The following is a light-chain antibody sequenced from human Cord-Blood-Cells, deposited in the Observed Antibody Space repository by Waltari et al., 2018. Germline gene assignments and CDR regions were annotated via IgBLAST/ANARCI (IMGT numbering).Light chain of an antibody. CDR2: AAS. CDR1: QSISSY. V-gene: IGKV1-39*01. CDR3: QQSYSTPFT. J-gene: IGKJ3*01. Sequence: DIQMTQSPSSLSASVGDRVTITCRASQSISSYLNWYQQKPGKAPKLLIYAASSLQSGVPSRFSCSVSGTDFTLTISSLQPEDFATYYCQQSYSTPFTFGPGTKVDIK.